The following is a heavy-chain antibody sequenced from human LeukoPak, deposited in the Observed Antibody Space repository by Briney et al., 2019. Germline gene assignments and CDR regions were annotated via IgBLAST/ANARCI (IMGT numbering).Heavy chain of an antibody. V-gene: IGHV4-34*01. Sequence: PSETLSLTCAVDGGSFSGYYWSWIRQPPGKGLEWIGEINHSGSTNYNPSLKSRVTISVDASKNQFSLKLSSVAAADTAIYYCARTYSSGQGAYYWGQGTLVTVSS. CDR3: ARTYSSGQGAYY. D-gene: IGHD3-22*01. J-gene: IGHJ4*02. CDR2: INHSGST. CDR1: GGSFSGYY.